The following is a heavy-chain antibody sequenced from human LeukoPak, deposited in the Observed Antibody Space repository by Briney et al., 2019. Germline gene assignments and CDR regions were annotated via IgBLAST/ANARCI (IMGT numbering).Heavy chain of an antibody. J-gene: IGHJ4*02. D-gene: IGHD5-18*01. CDR1: GGSISSNY. CDR3: ARVGLGYSYGIFDF. Sequence: PSETLSLTCTVSGGSISSNYWSWIRQPPGKGLEWIGYISYSGSTNYNPSLKSRVTISVDTSKNQFSLKLSSVTAADTAVYYCARVGLGYSYGIFDFWSQGTLVTVSS. V-gene: IGHV4-59*01. CDR2: ISYSGST.